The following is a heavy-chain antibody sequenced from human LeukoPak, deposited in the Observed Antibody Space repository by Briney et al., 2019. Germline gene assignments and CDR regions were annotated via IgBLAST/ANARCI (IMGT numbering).Heavy chain of an antibody. J-gene: IGHJ4*02. V-gene: IGHV3-30*18. CDR3: AKDDDGSGSYYVDY. D-gene: IGHD3-10*01. CDR1: GFTFSSYG. Sequence: GGSLRLSCAASGFTFSSYGVHWVRQAPGKGLEWVAVISYDGSNKYYADSVKGRFTISRDNSKNTLYLQMNSLRAEDTAVYYCAKDDDGSGSYYVDYWGQGTLVTVSS. CDR2: ISYDGSNK.